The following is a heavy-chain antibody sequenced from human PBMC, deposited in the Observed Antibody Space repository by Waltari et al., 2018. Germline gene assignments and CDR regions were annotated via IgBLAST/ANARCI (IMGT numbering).Heavy chain of an antibody. J-gene: IGHJ4*02. CDR2: INPNSGGT. CDR3: ASFSSSSYFDY. D-gene: IGHD6-6*01. V-gene: IGHV1-2*06. CDR1: GYTFPGHS. Sequence: QVQLVQAGAEVKKPGASVKVSCKASGYTFPGHSMHWGRQAPGQGLEWMGRINPNSGGTNYAQKFQGRVTMTRDTSISTAYMELSRLRSDDTAVYYCASFSSSSYFDYWGQGTLVTVSS.